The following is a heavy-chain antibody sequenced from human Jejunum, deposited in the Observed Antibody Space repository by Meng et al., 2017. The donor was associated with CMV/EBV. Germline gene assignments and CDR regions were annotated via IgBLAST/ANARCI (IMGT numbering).Heavy chain of an antibody. V-gene: IGHV3-21*01. CDR2: ITKSSSNT. CDR3: VRDRGGLGYCSRTSCYLGFDY. J-gene: IGHJ4*02. Sequence: MNWVRQAPGKGLEWVSSITKSSSNTYDADSVKGRFTISRDNSKNTLYLQMNSLRAEDTAVYYCVRDRGGLGYCSRTSCYLGFDYWGQGTLVTVSS. D-gene: IGHD2-2*01.